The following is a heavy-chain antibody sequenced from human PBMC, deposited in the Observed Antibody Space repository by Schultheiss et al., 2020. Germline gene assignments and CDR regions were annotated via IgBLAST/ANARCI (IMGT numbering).Heavy chain of an antibody. Sequence: ASVKVSCKASGYTFTSYGISWVRQAPGQGLEWMGWISAYNGNTNYAQKFQGWVTMTRDTSISTAYMELSRLRSDDTAVYYCARGTVADEKYYFDYWGQGTLVTVSS. D-gene: IGHD6-19*01. V-gene: IGHV1-18*04. CDR2: ISAYNGNT. J-gene: IGHJ4*02. CDR1: GYTFTSYG. CDR3: ARGTVADEKYYFDY.